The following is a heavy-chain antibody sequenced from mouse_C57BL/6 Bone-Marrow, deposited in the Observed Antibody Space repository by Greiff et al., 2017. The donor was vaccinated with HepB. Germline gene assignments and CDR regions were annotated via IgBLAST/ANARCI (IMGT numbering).Heavy chain of an antibody. CDR2: IYPRSGNT. CDR1: GYTFTSYG. CDR3: ARRYYGSWAYAMDY. V-gene: IGHV1-81*01. Sequence: QVQLQQSGAELARPGASVKLSCKASGYTFTSYGISWVKQRTGQGLEWIGEIYPRSGNTYYNEKFKGKATLTADKSSSTAYMELRSLTSEDSAVYFCARRYYGSWAYAMDYRGQGTSVTVSS. D-gene: IGHD1-1*01. J-gene: IGHJ4*01.